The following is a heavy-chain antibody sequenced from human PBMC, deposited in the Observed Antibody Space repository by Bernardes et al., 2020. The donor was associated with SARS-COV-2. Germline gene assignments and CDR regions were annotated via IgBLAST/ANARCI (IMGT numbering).Heavy chain of an antibody. J-gene: IGHJ6*02. CDR1: GDSISRYF. D-gene: IGHD5-12*01. Sequence: SETLSLTCTVSGDSISRYFWTWVRQPPGKGLEFLSCIYDGGSIKYTPSLQSRATISVDTSKSQISLKLTSVTAADTAVYYCARLWLNRYYYYYAMDVWGHGTAVTVSS. CDR3: ARLWLNRYYYYYAMDV. CDR2: IYDGGSI. V-gene: IGHV4-59*01.